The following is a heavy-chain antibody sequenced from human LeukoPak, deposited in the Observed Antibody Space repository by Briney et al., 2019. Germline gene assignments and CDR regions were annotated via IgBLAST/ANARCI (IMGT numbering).Heavy chain of an antibody. CDR2: ISAYNGNT. CDR3: ARGGYCSGGSCYGYFDY. J-gene: IGHJ4*02. V-gene: IGHV1-18*01. D-gene: IGHD2-15*01. Sequence: ASVKVSCKASGYTFTSYGISWVRQAPGQGLEWMGWISAYNGNTNHAQKLQGRVTMTTDTSTSTAYMELRILRSDDTAVYYCARGGYCSGGSCYGYFDYWGQGTLVTVSS. CDR1: GYTFTSYG.